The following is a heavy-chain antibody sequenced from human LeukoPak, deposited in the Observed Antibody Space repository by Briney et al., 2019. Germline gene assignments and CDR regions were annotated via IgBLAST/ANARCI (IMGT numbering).Heavy chain of an antibody. CDR2: ISDSGGST. CDR3: AKDTSSGYYYFDY. CDR1: GFTFSSYA. V-gene: IGHV3-23*01. D-gene: IGHD3-22*01. Sequence: GGSLRLSCAASGFTFSSYAMSWVRQAPGKGLEWVSVISDSGGSTYYADPVKGRFTISRDNSKNTLYLQMNSLRAEDTAVYYCAKDTSSGYYYFDYWGQGTLVTVSS. J-gene: IGHJ4*02.